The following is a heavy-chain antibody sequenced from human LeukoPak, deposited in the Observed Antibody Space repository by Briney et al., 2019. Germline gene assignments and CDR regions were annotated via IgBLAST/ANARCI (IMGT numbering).Heavy chain of an antibody. V-gene: IGHV4-39*02. Sequence: SETLSLTCIVSGDSISSSSYHWGWIRQPPGKGLEWIGSIYYSGDTYYNPSLKSRVTMYVDTSKNHFPLKLNSVTASDTAVYYCASIAAAGIDYWGQGTLVTVSS. J-gene: IGHJ4*02. CDR3: ASIAAAGIDY. CDR1: GDSISSSSYH. D-gene: IGHD6-13*01. CDR2: IYYSGDT.